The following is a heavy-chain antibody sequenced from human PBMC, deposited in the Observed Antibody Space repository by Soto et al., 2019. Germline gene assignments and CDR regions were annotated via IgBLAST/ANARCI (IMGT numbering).Heavy chain of an antibody. J-gene: IGHJ3*01. CDR2: IFNDAGSD. Sequence: QVQLVESGGDVVQPGRSLRLSCAASGFTFKDCAMHWVRQAPGKGLEWVSIIFNDAGSDYYTESVKGRFTISRENSKNPLYLKMNSLRDEDTAVYYCAKEKGTGRAPNGAYDVWGRGTRVTVSS. CDR3: AKEKGTGRAPNGAYDV. V-gene: IGHV3-33*06. D-gene: IGHD2-8*02. CDR1: GFTFKDCA.